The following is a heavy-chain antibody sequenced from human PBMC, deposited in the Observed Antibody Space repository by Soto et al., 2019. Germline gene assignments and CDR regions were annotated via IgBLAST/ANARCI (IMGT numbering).Heavy chain of an antibody. D-gene: IGHD4-17*01. Sequence: GGSLRLSCAASGFTFSSYGMHWVRQAPGKGLEWVAVIWYDGSNKYYADSVKGRFTISRDNSKNTLYLQMNSLRAEDTAVYYCARDTSTAEDVFDIWGQGTMVTVSS. CDR3: ARDTSTAEDVFDI. V-gene: IGHV3-33*01. J-gene: IGHJ3*02. CDR2: IWYDGSNK. CDR1: GFTFSSYG.